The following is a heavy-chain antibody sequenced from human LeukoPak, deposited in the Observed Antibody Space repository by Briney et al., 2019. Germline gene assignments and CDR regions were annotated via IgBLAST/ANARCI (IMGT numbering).Heavy chain of an antibody. CDR1: GGSITNLNYY. D-gene: IGHD1-1*01. J-gene: IGHJ4*02. CDR2: IYEGETT. CDR3: ASNWSDFDY. V-gene: IGHV4-39*07. Sequence: SETLSLTCTVSGGSITNLNYYWTWIRQPAGKRLEWIGSIYEGETTYYNPSLKTRLTISLDTSKNQFSLKLSSVTAADTAVYYCASNWSDFDYWGQGILVTVSS.